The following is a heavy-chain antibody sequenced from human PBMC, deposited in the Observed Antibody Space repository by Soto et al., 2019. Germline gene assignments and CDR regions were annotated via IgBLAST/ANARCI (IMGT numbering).Heavy chain of an antibody. CDR3: ASGSIYSYGPNFDY. V-gene: IGHV1-8*01. Sequence: QVQLVQSGAEVKKPGASVKVSCKASGYTFTSYDINWVRQATGQGLEWMGWMNPNSGNTGYAQKFPGRVTMTRNTSISTAYMELSSLRSEDTAVYYCASGSIYSYGPNFDYWGQGTLVTVSS. D-gene: IGHD5-18*01. CDR1: GYTFTSYD. J-gene: IGHJ4*02. CDR2: MNPNSGNT.